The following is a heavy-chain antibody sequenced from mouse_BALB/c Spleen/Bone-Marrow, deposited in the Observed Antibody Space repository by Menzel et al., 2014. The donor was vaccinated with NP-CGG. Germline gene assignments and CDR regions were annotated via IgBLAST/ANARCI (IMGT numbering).Heavy chain of an antibody. CDR3: ARRELGPRWFTY. D-gene: IGHD3-1*01. CDR1: GYTFTSYW. Sequence: VHVKQSGAEFVKPGASVKLSCKASGYTFTSYWMHWVKQRPGQGLEWIGEIDPSDSYTNYNQKFKGKATLTVDKSSSTAYMQLSSLTSEDSAVYYCARRELGPRWFTYWGQGTLVTVSA. V-gene: IGHV1-69*02. J-gene: IGHJ3*01. CDR2: IDPSDSYT.